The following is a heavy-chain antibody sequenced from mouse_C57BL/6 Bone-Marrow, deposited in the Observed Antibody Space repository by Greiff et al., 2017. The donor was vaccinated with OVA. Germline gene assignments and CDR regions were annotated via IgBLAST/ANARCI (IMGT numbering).Heavy chain of an antibody. V-gene: IGHV1-5*01. CDR3: TYDDYGAWFAY. D-gene: IGHD2-4*01. CDR2: IYPGNSDT. Sequence: EVQVVEPGTVLARPGASVKLSCKTSGYTFTSYWMHWVKQRPGQGLEWIGAIYPGNSDTSYNQKFKGKAKLTAVTTASTAYMELSSLTNEDSAVYYCTYDDYGAWFAYWGQGTLVTVSA. CDR1: GYTFTSYW. J-gene: IGHJ3*01.